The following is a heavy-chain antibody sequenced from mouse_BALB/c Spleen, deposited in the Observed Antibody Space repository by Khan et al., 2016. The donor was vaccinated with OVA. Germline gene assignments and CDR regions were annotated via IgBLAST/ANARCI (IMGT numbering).Heavy chain of an antibody. J-gene: IGHJ1*01. Sequence: QIQLVQSGPELKKPGETVKISCKASGYTFTNYGMNWVKQAPGKGLKWMGWINTYTGESTYADDFKGRFVFSLETSASTAYLQISNLKNEALHTDIYARIACYRYEDVWGEGTTVTVSS. CDR1: GYTFTNYG. CDR3: ARIACYRYEDV. V-gene: IGHV9-1*02. CDR2: INTYTGES.